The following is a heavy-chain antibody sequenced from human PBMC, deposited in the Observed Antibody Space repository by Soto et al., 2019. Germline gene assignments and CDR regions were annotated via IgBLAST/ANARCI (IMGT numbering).Heavy chain of an antibody. Sequence: PGGSLRLSCTPSGFIFSDYSMNWVRQAPGKGLEWISYITTTSSTMYYADSVKGRFTISRDNAKNSLYLQMNSLRDEDTAVYYCARDSSGRQYYGMDVWGQGTKVTVYS. J-gene: IGHJ6*02. CDR3: ARDSSGRQYYGMDV. CDR1: GFIFSDYS. V-gene: IGHV3-48*02. CDR2: ITTTSSTM. D-gene: IGHD3-22*01.